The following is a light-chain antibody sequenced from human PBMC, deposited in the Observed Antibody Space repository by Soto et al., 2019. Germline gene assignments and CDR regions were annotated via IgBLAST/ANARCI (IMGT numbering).Light chain of an antibody. Sequence: IQVTQSPSSLSASVGDRVTITCRASQGITSYLAWYQQKPGKAPKLLIYAASALQTGVSSRFSGSGYGTDFALTISSLQPDDFATYYCQQYNSYSPAFGQGTKLEIK. J-gene: IGKJ2*01. CDR3: QQYNSYSPA. CDR1: QGITSY. CDR2: AAS. V-gene: IGKV1-9*01.